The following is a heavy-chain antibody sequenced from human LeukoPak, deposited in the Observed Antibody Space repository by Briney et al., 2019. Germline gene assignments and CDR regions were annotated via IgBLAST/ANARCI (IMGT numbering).Heavy chain of an antibody. V-gene: IGHV3-11*06. CDR1: GFPFSDYY. CDR2: ISSSSSYT. D-gene: IGHD3-9*01. J-gene: IGHJ3*02. CDR3: ARDSADILTGADAFDI. Sequence: GGSLRLSFAASGFPFSDYYMSWIRQAPGKGLEWVSYISSSSSYTNYADSVKGRFTISRDNAKNSLYLQMNSLRAEDTAVYYCARDSADILTGADAFDIWGQGTMVTVSS.